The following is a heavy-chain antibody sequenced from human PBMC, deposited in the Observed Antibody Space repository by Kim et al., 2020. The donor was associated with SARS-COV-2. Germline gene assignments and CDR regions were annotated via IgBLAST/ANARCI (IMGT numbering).Heavy chain of an antibody. V-gene: IGHV3-9*01. CDR3: VSQPAMATYYYYGMDV. J-gene: IGHJ6*02. CDR2: ISWNSGSI. D-gene: IGHD5-18*01. Sequence: GGSLRLSCAASGFTFDDYAMHWVRQAPGKGLEWVSGISWNSGSIGYADSVKGRFTISRDNAKNSLYLQMNSLRAEDTALYYCVSQPAMATYYYYGMDVWGQGTTVTVSS. CDR1: GFTFDDYA.